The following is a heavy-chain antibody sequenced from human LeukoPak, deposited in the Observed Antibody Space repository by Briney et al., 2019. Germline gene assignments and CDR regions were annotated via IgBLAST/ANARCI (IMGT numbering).Heavy chain of an antibody. CDR3: ARDSYCSGGSCLPFFDY. CDR2: ISCSGSTI. D-gene: IGHD2-15*01. V-gene: IGHV3-48*03. CDR1: GFTFSSYE. Sequence: PGGSLRLSCAASGFTFSSYEVNWVRQAPGKGLEWVSYISCSGSTIYYADSVKGRFTISRDNAKNSLYLQMNSLRAEDTAVYYCARDSYCSGGSCLPFFDYWGQGTLVTVSS. J-gene: IGHJ4*02.